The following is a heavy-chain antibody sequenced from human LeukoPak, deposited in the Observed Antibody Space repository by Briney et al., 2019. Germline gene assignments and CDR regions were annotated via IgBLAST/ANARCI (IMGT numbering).Heavy chain of an antibody. Sequence: GGSLRLSCAASGFTLSSYWMHWVRQAPGKGLVWVSRINSDGSSTSYADSVKGRFTISRDNAKNTLYLQMNSLRAEDTAVYYCARTIFGVVTGFDYWGQGTLVTVSS. J-gene: IGHJ4*02. CDR2: INSDGSST. V-gene: IGHV3-74*01. D-gene: IGHD3-3*01. CDR1: GFTLSSYW. CDR3: ARTIFGVVTGFDY.